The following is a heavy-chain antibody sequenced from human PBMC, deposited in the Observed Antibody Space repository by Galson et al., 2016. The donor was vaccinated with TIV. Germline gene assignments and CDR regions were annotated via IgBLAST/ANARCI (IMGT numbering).Heavy chain of an antibody. V-gene: IGHV3-30*03. D-gene: IGHD5-12*01. Sequence: SLRLSCAASGVPFNGYSMHWVRQPPGGGLEWVSVIKHDGSEQFYADSVKGRFTVSRDNSKRMLHLHMNSLRHEDTALYYCATIAYGYSHGNGLDYWGQGTLVTVSS. CDR1: GVPFNGYS. CDR3: ATIAYGYSHGNGLDY. CDR2: IKHDGSEQ. J-gene: IGHJ4*02.